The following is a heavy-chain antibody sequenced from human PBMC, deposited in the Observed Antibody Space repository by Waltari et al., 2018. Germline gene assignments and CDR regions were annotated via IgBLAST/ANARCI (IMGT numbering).Heavy chain of an antibody. D-gene: IGHD2-15*01. Sequence: QVQLQESGPGLVKPSETLSLTCTVSGGSISSHYWSWIRQPPGTGLEWIGYIYYSGSTNYNPSLKSRVTISVDTSKNQFSLKLISVTSADTAVYYCAKDRAICSGGSCYPGLGMDVWGKGTTVTVSS. V-gene: IGHV4-59*11. CDR3: AKDRAICSGGSCYPGLGMDV. J-gene: IGHJ6*03. CDR1: GGSISSHY. CDR2: IYYSGST.